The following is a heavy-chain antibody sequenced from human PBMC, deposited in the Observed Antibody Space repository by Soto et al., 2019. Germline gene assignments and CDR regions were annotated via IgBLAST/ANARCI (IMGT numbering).Heavy chain of an antibody. CDR3: ARLPGDFWSGSTYYYYYMDV. CDR1: GYSFTSYW. V-gene: IGHV5-51*01. J-gene: IGHJ6*03. D-gene: IGHD3-3*01. Sequence: PGESLKISCKGSGYSFTSYWIGWVRQMPGKGLEWMGIIYPGDSDTRYSPSFQGQVTISADKSISTAYLQWSSLKASDTAMYYCARLPGDFWSGSTYYYYYMDVWGKGTTVTVSS. CDR2: IYPGDSDT.